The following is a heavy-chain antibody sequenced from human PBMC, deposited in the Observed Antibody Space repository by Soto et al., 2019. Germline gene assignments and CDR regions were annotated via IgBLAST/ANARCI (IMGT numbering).Heavy chain of an antibody. CDR3: ARDLHGDPYY. J-gene: IGHJ4*02. CDR2: ISAYNGNT. D-gene: IGHD4-17*01. V-gene: IGHV1-18*01. Sequence: QVQLVQSGAEVKKPGASVKVSCKASGYTFTSYGISCVRQAPGQGLECMGWISAYNGNTNYAQKLQGRVTMTTDTSTTTAYMEMSSLRADNTAVYYCARDLHGDPYYWGQGTLVTVSS. CDR1: GYTFTSYG.